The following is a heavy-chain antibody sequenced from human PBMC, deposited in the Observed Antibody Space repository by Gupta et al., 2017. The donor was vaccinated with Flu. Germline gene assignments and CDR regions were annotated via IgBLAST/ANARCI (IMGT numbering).Heavy chain of an antibody. Sequence: EVQLLESGGGLVQPGGSLRLSCAASGFTFSSYAMSWVRQAPGKGVEWVSAISGSGGSTYYADSVKGRFTISRDNSKNTLYLQMNSLRAEDTAVYYCANFEAVTMVRGARYYYYGMDVWGQGTTVTVSS. J-gene: IGHJ6*02. CDR3: ANFEAVTMVRGARYYYYGMDV. V-gene: IGHV3-23*01. CDR1: GFTFSSYA. CDR2: ISGSGGST. D-gene: IGHD3-10*01.